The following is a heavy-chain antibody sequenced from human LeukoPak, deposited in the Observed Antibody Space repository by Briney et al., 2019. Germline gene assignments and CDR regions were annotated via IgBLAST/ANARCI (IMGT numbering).Heavy chain of an antibody. CDR1: GFTFSSYG. J-gene: IGHJ4*02. D-gene: IGHD3-10*01. Sequence: GGSLRFSCAASGFTFSSYGMHWVRKAPGKGLEWVAVISYDGSNKYYAESVKGRFTISRDNSKNTLYLQRNSRRAEDTAVYYRAKDPYTMVRGVTHFDYWGQGTLVTVSS. CDR3: AKDPYTMVRGVTHFDY. CDR2: ISYDGSNK. V-gene: IGHV3-30*18.